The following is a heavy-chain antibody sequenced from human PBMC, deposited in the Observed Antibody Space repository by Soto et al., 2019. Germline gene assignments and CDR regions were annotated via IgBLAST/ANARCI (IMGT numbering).Heavy chain of an antibody. CDR3: ARHPVRGVLRWAHNWFDP. V-gene: IGHV4-39*01. CDR1: GGSISSSSYY. J-gene: IGHJ5*02. Sequence: SETLSLTCTVPGGSISSSSYYWGWIRQPPGKGLEWIGSIYYSGSTYYNPSLKSRVTISVDTSKNQFSLKLSSVTAADTAVYYCARHPVRGVLRWAHNWFDPWGQGTLVTVSS. D-gene: IGHD3-10*01. CDR2: IYYSGST.